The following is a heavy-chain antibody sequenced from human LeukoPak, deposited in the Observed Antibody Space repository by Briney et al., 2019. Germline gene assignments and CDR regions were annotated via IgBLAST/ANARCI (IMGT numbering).Heavy chain of an antibody. V-gene: IGHV3-30*02. CDR1: RFSFSDYG. CDR3: GKDNHHSRAVAAGLDY. D-gene: IGHD6-19*01. CDR2: XRSDGSNK. Sequence: GGSLRLSCAASRFSFSDYGMXXXRQAPGKGXXXXXXXRSDGSNKYYSDSVKGRXTXXXDNSNTTLYLQMNSLRAEDTAMYYCGKDNHHSRAVAAGLDYWGQGTLVTVSS. J-gene: IGHJ4*02.